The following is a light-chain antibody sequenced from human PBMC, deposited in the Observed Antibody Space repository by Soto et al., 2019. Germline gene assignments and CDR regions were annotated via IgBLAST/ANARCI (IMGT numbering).Light chain of an antibody. Sequence: IILTQSQATLSLYPGERATLSCLASQTVSSNYLAWCQQRPGQAPRLLIYGASTRAAGIPDRFSGSGSGTDFTLTITRLEPEDSAVYFCQQYTGPPTTFGQGTRLEVK. CDR2: GAS. CDR1: QTVSSNY. V-gene: IGKV3-20*01. J-gene: IGKJ5*01. CDR3: QQYTGPPTT.